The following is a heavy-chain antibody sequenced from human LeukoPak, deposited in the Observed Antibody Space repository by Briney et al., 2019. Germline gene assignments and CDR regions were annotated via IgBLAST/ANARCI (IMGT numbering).Heavy chain of an antibody. V-gene: IGHV3-74*01. D-gene: IGHD1-26*01. CDR3: VRDLGGRSGH. CDR2: INEDGSTT. Sequence: HPGGSLRLSCAASGFTFSSYAMSWVRQAPGKGLVWVSRINEDGSTTNYADSVKGRSTIFRDNAKNTLYLQMNSLRAEDTAVYYCVRDLGGRSGHWGQGTLVTVSS. CDR1: GFTFSSYA. J-gene: IGHJ4*02.